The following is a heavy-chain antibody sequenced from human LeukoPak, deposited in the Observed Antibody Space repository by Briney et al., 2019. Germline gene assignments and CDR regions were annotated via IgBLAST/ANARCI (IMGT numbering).Heavy chain of an antibody. D-gene: IGHD2-21*02. Sequence: GGSLRLSCAASGFTFSSYAMSWVRQAPGKGLEWVGRTRNKANSYTTEYAASVKGSFTISRDDSKNSLYLQMSSLKTEDTAVYYCARVFGDTLGWDYMDVWGKGTTVTVSS. CDR3: ARVFGDTLGWDYMDV. CDR2: TRNKANSYTT. V-gene: IGHV3-72*01. J-gene: IGHJ6*03. CDR1: GFTFSSYA.